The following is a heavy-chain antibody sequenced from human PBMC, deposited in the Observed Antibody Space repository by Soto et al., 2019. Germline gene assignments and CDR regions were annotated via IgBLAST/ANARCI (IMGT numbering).Heavy chain of an antibody. CDR2: IRGFSPYT. D-gene: IGHD3-10*01. CDR1: GFTFRTYT. Sequence: SLRLSCISSGFTFRTYTMNWVRQAPGKGLEWVSGIRGFSPYTFYAESVRGRFTISRDNAKNSLFLQMDSLRAEDTAVYYCARDRGYDAHDYYYNAMDVWGQGTTVTVSS. V-gene: IGHV3-21*01. CDR3: ARDRGYDAHDYYYNAMDV. J-gene: IGHJ6*02.